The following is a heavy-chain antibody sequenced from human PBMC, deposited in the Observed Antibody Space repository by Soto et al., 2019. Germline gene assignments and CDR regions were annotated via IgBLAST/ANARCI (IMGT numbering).Heavy chain of an antibody. Sequence: QVQLQESGPGLVKPSQTLSLTCTVSGVSIRSGGYYWSWIRQHPGKGLEWIGYFHYNGNNFYNPSLKGRLSISGDTSKNQFSLNLSSVTAADTAVYYCARATGGINYFDYWGQGTPVSVSS. CDR1: GVSIRSGGYY. J-gene: IGHJ4*02. D-gene: IGHD3-16*02. CDR3: ARATGGINYFDY. CDR2: FHYNGNN. V-gene: IGHV4-31*03.